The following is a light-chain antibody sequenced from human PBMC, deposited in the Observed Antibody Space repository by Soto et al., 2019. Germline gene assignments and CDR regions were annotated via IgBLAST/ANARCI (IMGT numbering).Light chain of an antibody. J-gene: IGKJ4*01. Sequence: DIQMTQSPSTLSASVGDRVTITCRASQSVRSWLAWYQQKPGRAPKFLIYDASSLESEVPSRFSGSGSGTEFTLTISNLQPDDFATYYCQQYDNYPLTFGGGTKVDI. V-gene: IGKV1-5*01. CDR3: QQYDNYPLT. CDR2: DAS. CDR1: QSVRSW.